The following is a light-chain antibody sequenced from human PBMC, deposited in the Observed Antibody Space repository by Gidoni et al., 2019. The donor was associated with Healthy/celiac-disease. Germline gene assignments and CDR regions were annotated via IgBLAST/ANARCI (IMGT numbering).Light chain of an antibody. CDR1: SSDVGGYNY. V-gene: IGLV2-14*01. CDR3: SSYTSSSTPHVV. CDR2: DVS. Sequence: QSALTQPASVSGSPGHAITISCTGTSSDVGGYNYVSWYQQPPGKAPKLMIYDVSNRPSGVSNRFSGSKSGNTASLTISGLQAEDEADYYCSSYTSSSTPHVVFGGGTKLTVL. J-gene: IGLJ2*01.